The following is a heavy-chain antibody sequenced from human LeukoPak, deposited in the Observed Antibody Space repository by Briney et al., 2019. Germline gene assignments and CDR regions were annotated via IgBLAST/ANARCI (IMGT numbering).Heavy chain of an antibody. V-gene: IGHV3-73*01. D-gene: IGHD1-26*01. J-gene: IGHJ4*02. CDR2: IRSKVNRYAT. CDR1: GFAFSGSA. CDR3: TRTYSGSSDY. Sequence: GGSLRLSCAASGFAFSGSAMHWARQASGKGLEWVGRIRSKVNRYATTYAASVKGRFTISRDDSKNTAYLQMNSLKTEDTAVYFCTRTYSGSSDYWGQGTPVTVSS.